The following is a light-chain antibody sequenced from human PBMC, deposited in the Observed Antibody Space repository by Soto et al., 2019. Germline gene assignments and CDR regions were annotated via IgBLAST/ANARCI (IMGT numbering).Light chain of an antibody. Sequence: QSVLTQPPSVSGAPGQRVTISCTGSSSNIGAGYDEHWYQHLPGTAPKLFIYGNSNRPSGVPDRFSGSKSGTSASLAITGLQAEDEADYYCQSYDSSLSVVFGGGTKLTVL. CDR3: QSYDSSLSVV. CDR2: GNS. V-gene: IGLV1-40*01. CDR1: SSNIGAGYD. J-gene: IGLJ2*01.